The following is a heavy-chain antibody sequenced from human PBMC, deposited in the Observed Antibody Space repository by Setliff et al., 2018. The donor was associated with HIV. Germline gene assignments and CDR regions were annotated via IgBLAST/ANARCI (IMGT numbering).Heavy chain of an antibody. CDR2: FYYSGNT. D-gene: IGHD4-17*01. CDR3: ARDIWAYGLMGS. Sequence: SETLSLTCTVSGGFISSSNYYGGWIRQPPGKGLEWIGSFYYSGNTYYSPSLKSRVTISIDTSKNQFSLKLTSVTAADTAVYYCARDIWAYGLMGSWGQGTLVTVSS. J-gene: IGHJ5*02. V-gene: IGHV4-39*07. CDR1: GGFISSSNYY.